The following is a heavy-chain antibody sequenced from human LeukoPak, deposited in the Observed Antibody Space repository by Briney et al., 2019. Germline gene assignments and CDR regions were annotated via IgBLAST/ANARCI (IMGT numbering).Heavy chain of an antibody. CDR2: AYYSGNN. D-gene: IGHD6-19*01. Sequence: SETLSLTCAVYGGSFSGYYWSWIRQPPGKGLEWIGYAYYSGNNRYNPSLKSRVTMSVDTSKNQLSVKVNSVTAADTAVYYCARYSTGWYTDYWGQGTLVTVSS. CDR1: GGSFSGYY. J-gene: IGHJ4*02. CDR3: ARYSTGWYTDY. V-gene: IGHV4-59*01.